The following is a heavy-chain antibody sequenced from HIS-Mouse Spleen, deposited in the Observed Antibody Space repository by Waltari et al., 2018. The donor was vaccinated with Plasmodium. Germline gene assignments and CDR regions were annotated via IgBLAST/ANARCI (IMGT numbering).Heavy chain of an antibody. CDR1: GYTFTGYY. J-gene: IGHJ1*01. D-gene: IGHD6-13*01. CDR2: FNPDGGGT. CDR3: ARVLGYKAAAGTFVEYFQH. V-gene: IGHV1-2*02. Sequence: QVQLVQSGAEVKKPGASVKVSCKASGYTFTGYYMHWVRQAPGQGLEGMGWFNPDGGGTNYAQKFQGRVTMTRDTSISTAYMELSRLRSDDTAVYYCARVLGYKAAAGTFVEYFQHWGQGTLVTVSS.